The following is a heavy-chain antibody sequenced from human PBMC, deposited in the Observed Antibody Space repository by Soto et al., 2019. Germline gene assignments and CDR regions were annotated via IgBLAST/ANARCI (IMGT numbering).Heavy chain of an antibody. CDR2: FVPLHDTS. D-gene: IGHD1-1*01. V-gene: IGHV1-69*13. CDR1: GGNFSNYA. Sequence: SVKVSCKASGGNFSNYAISWVRQAPGQGLEWMGGFVPLHDTSNFAQTFRGRVKMTADESSSTAYMELRSLKSEDTAVYYCATKSDVVELRIEGFYYGLDVWGQGTTVTVSS. J-gene: IGHJ6*02. CDR3: ATKSDVVELRIEGFYYGLDV.